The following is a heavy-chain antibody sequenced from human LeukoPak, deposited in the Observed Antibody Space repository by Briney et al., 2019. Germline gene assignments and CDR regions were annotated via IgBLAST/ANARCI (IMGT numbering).Heavy chain of an antibody. CDR1: GGTFSSYA. V-gene: IGHV1-69*04. J-gene: IGHJ4*02. Sequence: ASVKVSCKASGGTFSSYAISWVRQAPGQGLEWMGRIIPILGIANYAQKFQGRVTITADKSTSTAYMELSSLRSEDTAVYYCASRGFDYYDSSGYYDLYGNWGQGTLVTVSS. D-gene: IGHD3-22*01. CDR2: IIPILGIA. CDR3: ASRGFDYYDSSGYYDLYGN.